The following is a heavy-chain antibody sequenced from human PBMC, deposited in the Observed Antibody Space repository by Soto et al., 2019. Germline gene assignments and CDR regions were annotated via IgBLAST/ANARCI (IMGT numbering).Heavy chain of an antibody. Sequence: ASVKVSCKASGYTFTSYGISWVRQAPGQGLEWVGWISAYNGNTNYAQKLQGRVTMTTDTTTSTDYMELRSLRSDDTAVYYCARVGAGSRRDTENWFDPWGQGTLVTVSS. D-gene: IGHD3-16*01. CDR1: GYTFTSYG. CDR3: ARVGAGSRRDTENWFDP. J-gene: IGHJ5*02. V-gene: IGHV1-18*01. CDR2: ISAYNGNT.